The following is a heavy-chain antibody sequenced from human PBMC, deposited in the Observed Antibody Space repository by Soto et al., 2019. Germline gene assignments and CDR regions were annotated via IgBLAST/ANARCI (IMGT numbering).Heavy chain of an antibody. V-gene: IGHV1-18*01. Sequence: ASVKVSCKASGYTSTSYGISWVRQAPGQGLEWMGWISAYNGNTNYAQKLQGRVTMTTDTSTSTVYMELRSLRSDDTAVYYCARDRLNYYDSSRAFDIWGQGTMVTVSS. D-gene: IGHD3-22*01. CDR1: GYTSTSYG. J-gene: IGHJ3*02. CDR3: ARDRLNYYDSSRAFDI. CDR2: ISAYNGNT.